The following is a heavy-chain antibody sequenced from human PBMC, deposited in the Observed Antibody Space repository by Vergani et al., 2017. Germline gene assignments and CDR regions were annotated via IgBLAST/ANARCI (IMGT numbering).Heavy chain of an antibody. D-gene: IGHD6-13*01. J-gene: IGHJ4*02. V-gene: IGHV4-30-4*08. Sequence: QVQLQESGPGLVKPSETLSLTCTVSGGSISSGDHCWTWIRQRPGKGLEWIGYIFYSGTTYDNPSLRSRLTISVDTSQNQFSLTLSSVNATDTAVYYCARGSRAAGYSGPDSWGQGTRVTVSS. CDR3: ARGSRAAGYSGPDS. CDR2: IFYSGTT. CDR1: GGSISSGDHC.